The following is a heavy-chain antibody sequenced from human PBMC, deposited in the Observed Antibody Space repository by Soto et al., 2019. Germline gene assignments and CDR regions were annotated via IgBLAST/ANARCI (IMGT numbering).Heavy chain of an antibody. CDR2: IYHSGST. CDR3: ARKDYSGGLFDF. V-gene: IGHV4-30-2*01. D-gene: IGHD4-4*01. Sequence: SETLSLTCAVSGGSISSGGYSWSWIRQPPGKGLEWIGYIYHSGSTYYNPSLKSRVTISVDKSKNQFSLNLSSVTAADTAVYYCARKDYSGGLFDFWGQGTLVTVSS. CDR1: GGSISSGGYS. J-gene: IGHJ4*02.